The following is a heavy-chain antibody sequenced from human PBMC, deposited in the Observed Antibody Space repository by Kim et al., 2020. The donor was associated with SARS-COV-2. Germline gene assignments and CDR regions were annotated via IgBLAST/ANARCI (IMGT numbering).Heavy chain of an antibody. CDR3: ARVAGDRVSDYGMDV. CDR1: GFTFSSYW. V-gene: IGHV3-74*01. CDR2: INSDGSST. D-gene: IGHD3-10*01. Sequence: GGSLRLSCAASGFTFSSYWMHWVRQAPGKGLVWVSRINSDGSSTSYADSVKGRFTISRDNAKNTLYLQMNSLRAEDTAVYYCARVAGDRVSDYGMDVWGQGTTVTVSS. J-gene: IGHJ6*02.